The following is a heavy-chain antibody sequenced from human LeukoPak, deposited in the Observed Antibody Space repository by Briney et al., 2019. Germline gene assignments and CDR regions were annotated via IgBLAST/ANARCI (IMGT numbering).Heavy chain of an antibody. V-gene: IGHV3-9*01. CDR1: GFTFEAYG. CDR2: ITWNSGSI. Sequence: AGGSLRLSCVASGFTFEAYGMHWVRQAPGRGLEWVSSITWNSGSIAYADSVRGRFTISRDNAKNTLYLQMNSLRAKDTAVYYCARELPFDYWGQGTLVTVSS. J-gene: IGHJ4*01. CDR3: ARELPFDY.